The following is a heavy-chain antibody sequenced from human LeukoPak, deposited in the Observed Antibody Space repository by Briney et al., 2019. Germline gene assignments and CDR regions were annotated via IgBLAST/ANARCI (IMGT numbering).Heavy chain of an antibody. Sequence: SSETLSLTCTVADGSISDYSCSWIRQPPGKGLESIGYIYYSWSTNYNPTLKSRATISLDTSKNQFSLKLSSVTAADTAVYYCARDAIVGATNWFDPWGQGTLVTVSS. J-gene: IGHJ5*02. CDR2: IYYSWST. D-gene: IGHD1-26*01. V-gene: IGHV4-59*01. CDR1: DGSISDYS. CDR3: ARDAIVGATNWFDP.